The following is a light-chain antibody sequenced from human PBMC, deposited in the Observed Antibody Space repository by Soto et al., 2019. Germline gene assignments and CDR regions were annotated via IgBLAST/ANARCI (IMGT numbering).Light chain of an antibody. CDR1: QSISPW. Sequence: IPMTQSPSTLSASVGDRVTITCRASQSISPWLAWYQQKPGKAPKVLIYKTSTLQSGVPSRFSGSGSGTEFTLTIISLQPDDFAIYYCQQYKTYSRTFGQGTKVEI. V-gene: IGKV1-5*03. J-gene: IGKJ1*01. CDR2: KTS. CDR3: QQYKTYSRT.